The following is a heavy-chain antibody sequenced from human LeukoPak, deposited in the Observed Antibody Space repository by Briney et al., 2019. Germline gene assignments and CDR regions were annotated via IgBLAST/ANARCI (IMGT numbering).Heavy chain of an antibody. D-gene: IGHD2-15*01. J-gene: IGHJ4*02. CDR2: IGAYNGDT. Sequence: ASVTVSFTPSVYTFTICGISWVRQAPGQGGEWMGWIGAYNGDTNYAQKFQGRVTMTTDTSTSTAYMDLRSLRSDDTAVYYCTRDHCRGDNCPSFDYWGQGTLVTVSS. V-gene: IGHV1-18*04. CDR3: TRDHCRGDNCPSFDY. CDR1: VYTFTICG.